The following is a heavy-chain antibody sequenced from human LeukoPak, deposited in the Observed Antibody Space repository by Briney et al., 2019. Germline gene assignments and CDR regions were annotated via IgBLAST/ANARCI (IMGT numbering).Heavy chain of an antibody. Sequence: ASVKVSCKASGYTFTSYGISWVRQAPGQGLEWMGWITAYNGNTNYAQKLQGRVTMTTDTSTSTAHMELRSLRSDDTAVYYCARDFYSITTFGVATSDNWFDPWGQGTLVTVSS. V-gene: IGHV1-18*01. D-gene: IGHD3-3*01. CDR2: ITAYNGNT. J-gene: IGHJ5*02. CDR3: ARDFYSITTFGVATSDNWFDP. CDR1: GYTFTSYG.